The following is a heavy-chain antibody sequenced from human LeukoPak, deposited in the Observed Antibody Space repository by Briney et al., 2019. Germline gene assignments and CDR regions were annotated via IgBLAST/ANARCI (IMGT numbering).Heavy chain of an antibody. J-gene: IGHJ5*02. CDR3: ARTRDYGYSWFDP. V-gene: IGHV3-53*01. CDR1: GFTVSSNY. Sequence: PGGSLRLSCAASGFTVSSNYMSWVRQAPGKGLEWVSVIYSGGSTYYADSMKGRFTISRDNSKNTLYLQMNSLRAEDTAVYYCARTRDYGYSWFDPWGQGTLVTVSS. CDR2: IYSGGST. D-gene: IGHD4-17*01.